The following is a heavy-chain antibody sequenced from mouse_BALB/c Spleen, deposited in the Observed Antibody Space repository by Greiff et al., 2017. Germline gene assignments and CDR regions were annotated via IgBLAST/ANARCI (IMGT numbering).Heavy chain of an antibody. D-gene: IGHD2-3*01. CDR3: ARDIYDGYYDYFDY. J-gene: IGHJ2*01. Sequence: EVKLQESGAELVKPGASVKLSCTASGFNIKDTYMHWVKQRPEQGLEWIGRIDPANGNTKYDPKFQGKATITADTSSNTAYLQLSSLTSEDTAVYYCARDIYDGYYDYFDYWGQGTTLTVSS. CDR2: IDPANGNT. CDR1: GFNIKDTY. V-gene: IGHV14-3*02.